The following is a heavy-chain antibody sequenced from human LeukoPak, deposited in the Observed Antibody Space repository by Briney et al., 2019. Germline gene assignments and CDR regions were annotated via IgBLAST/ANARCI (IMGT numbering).Heavy chain of an antibody. CDR2: VYYSGST. J-gene: IGHJ4*02. CDR3: ARSGIAAAGSLDY. Sequence: SETLSLTCSVSGGSFEHYFWSWIRQPPGKGLEWIGYVYYSGSTDYSPSLKSRLTISADTSKNQFSLKLSSVTAADTAVYYCARSGIAAAGSLDYWGQGTLVTVSS. CDR1: GGSFEHYF. V-gene: IGHV4-59*01. D-gene: IGHD6-13*01.